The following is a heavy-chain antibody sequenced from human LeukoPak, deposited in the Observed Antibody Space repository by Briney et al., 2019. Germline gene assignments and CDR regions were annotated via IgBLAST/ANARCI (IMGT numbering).Heavy chain of an antibody. J-gene: IGHJ4*02. V-gene: IGHV3-15*01. D-gene: IGHD6-19*01. Sequence: GGSLRLSCAASGFIFTNAWTSWVRQAPGKGREWVGRIKRQSDGGTTDYAAPVKGRFTISRDDSQNTLYLQMYSLKTEDTAVYYCTTVELWLGRALLYWGQGSLVTVSS. CDR3: TTVELWLGRALLY. CDR2: IKRQSDGGTT. CDR1: GFIFTNAW.